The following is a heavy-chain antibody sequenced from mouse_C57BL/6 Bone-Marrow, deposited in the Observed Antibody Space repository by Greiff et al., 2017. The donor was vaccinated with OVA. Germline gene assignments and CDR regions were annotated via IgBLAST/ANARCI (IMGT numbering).Heavy chain of an antibody. CDR2: INPNNGGT. D-gene: IGHD2-4*01. J-gene: IGHJ1*03. CDR3: ARSGDYDGRWYFDV. V-gene: IGHV1-22*01. CDR1: GYTFTDYN. Sequence: VQLQQSGPELVKPGASVKMSCKASGYTFTDYNMHWVKQSHGKSLEWIGYINPNNGGTSYNQKFKGKATLTVNKSSSTAYMELRSLTSEDSAVYDGARSGDYDGRWYFDVWGTGTTVTVSS.